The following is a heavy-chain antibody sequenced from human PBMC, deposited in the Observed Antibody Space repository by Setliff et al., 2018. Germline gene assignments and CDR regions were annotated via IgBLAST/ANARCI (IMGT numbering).Heavy chain of an antibody. CDR2: INGGNGNT. D-gene: IGHD1-7*01. J-gene: IGHJ5*02. V-gene: IGHV1-3*01. CDR3: ARGRTLNWNYFINWFDP. Sequence: ASVKVSCKASGYSFSTYAMHWVRQAPGQRLEWMGWINGGNGNTKYSQKLQGRVTMTTDTSTSTAYMELRSLRSDDTAVYCCARGRTLNWNYFINWFDPWGQGTLVTVSS. CDR1: GYSFSTYA.